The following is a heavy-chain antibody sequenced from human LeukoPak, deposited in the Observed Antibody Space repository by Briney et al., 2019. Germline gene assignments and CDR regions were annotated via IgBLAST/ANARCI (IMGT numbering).Heavy chain of an antibody. CDR2: ISNDGNTK. V-gene: IGHV3-30*18. CDR3: AKDLEDYDFWSGPNWFDP. Sequence: GGSLRLSCTASGFTFSSYGMHWVRQAPGKGLEWVAVISNDGNTKHYAESVEGRFTISRDNSKNTLFLEMNSLRAEDTAVYYCAKDLEDYDFWSGPNWFDPWGQGTLVTVSS. J-gene: IGHJ5*02. CDR1: GFTFSSYG. D-gene: IGHD3-3*01.